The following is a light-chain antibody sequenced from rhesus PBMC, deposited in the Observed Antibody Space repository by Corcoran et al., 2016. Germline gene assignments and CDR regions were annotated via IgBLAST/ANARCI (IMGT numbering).Light chain of an antibody. V-gene: IGKV1-32*02. J-gene: IGKJ4*01. CDR2: YAN. CDR3: QQGNSDPLT. Sequence: DIQMSQSPSSLSASVGDRVTITCRASQGISSYLNWYQQKPGKAPKLLINYANSLASGVPSRFSGSGSGTEFTLTISSLQPEDFATYYCQQGNSDPLTFGGGTKVELE. CDR1: QGISSY.